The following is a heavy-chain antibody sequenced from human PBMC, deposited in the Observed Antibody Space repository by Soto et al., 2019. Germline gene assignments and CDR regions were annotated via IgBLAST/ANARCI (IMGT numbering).Heavy chain of an antibody. CDR2: ITGSGRDT. Sequence: GSLRLSCTASGFTFRNNVLSWVRQAPGKGLDWVSGITGSGRDTYYADSVKGRFTISRDNSKNMVFLQMNSLRAEDTALYYCAKNGLDNSPSAIDSWGPGTLVTVSS. CDR3: AKNGLDNSPSAIDS. CDR1: GFTFRNNV. V-gene: IGHV3-23*01. J-gene: IGHJ4*02. D-gene: IGHD1-1*01.